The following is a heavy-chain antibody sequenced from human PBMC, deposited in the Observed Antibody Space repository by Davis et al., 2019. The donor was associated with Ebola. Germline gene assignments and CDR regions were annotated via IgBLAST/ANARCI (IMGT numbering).Heavy chain of an antibody. J-gene: IGHJ2*01. V-gene: IGHV1-2*06. Sequence: ASVNVSCKASGYTFTGYYIHLVRQAPGQGLEWMGRINPNSGGTNYAQQFQGRITMTRDKSISTADMELTGLTSDDTAVYYGARLGSGWYWYFDLWGRGTLVTVSS. CDR2: INPNSGGT. CDR1: GYTFTGYY. CDR3: ARLGSGWYWYFDL. D-gene: IGHD6-19*01.